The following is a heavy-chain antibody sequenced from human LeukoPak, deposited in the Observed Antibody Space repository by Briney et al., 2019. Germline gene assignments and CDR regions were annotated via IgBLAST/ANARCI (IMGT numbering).Heavy chain of an antibody. Sequence: GGSLRLSCSASGFTFSGYWMHWVRQAPGKGLVWVSHINSDGSTTNYADSVKGRFTISRDNSKNTVYLQMNSMRAEDTAVYYCARGGHIVVVTSGVLAEYFQHWGQGTLVTVSS. V-gene: IGHV3-74*01. CDR1: GFTFSGYW. D-gene: IGHD2-21*02. CDR2: INSDGSTT. CDR3: ARGGHIVVVTSGVLAEYFQH. J-gene: IGHJ1*01.